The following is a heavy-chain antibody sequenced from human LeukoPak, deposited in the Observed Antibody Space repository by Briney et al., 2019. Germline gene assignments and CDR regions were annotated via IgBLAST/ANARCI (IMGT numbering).Heavy chain of an antibody. CDR2: INHSGST. V-gene: IGHV4-34*01. CDR1: GGSFSGYY. D-gene: IGHD3/OR15-3a*01. Sequence: KPSETLSLTCAVYGGSFSGYYWSWIRQPPGKGLEWIGEINHSGSTNYNPSLKSRVTISVDTSKNQFFLKLSSVTAADTAVYYCARRVSQAWLLYRGQVDYWGQGTLVTVSS. J-gene: IGHJ4*02. CDR3: ARRVSQAWLLYRGQVDY.